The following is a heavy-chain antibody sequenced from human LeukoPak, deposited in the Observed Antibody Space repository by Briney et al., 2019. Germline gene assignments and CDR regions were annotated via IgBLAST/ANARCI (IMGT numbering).Heavy chain of an antibody. V-gene: IGHV4-59*01. CDR2: IYYSGST. CDR1: GDSTSSYY. CDR3: ARDLSQSAPAADVFDP. D-gene: IGHD6-25*01. Sequence: SETLSLTCTVSGDSTSSYYWSWIRQPPGKGLEWIGYIYYSGSTNYNPSLKSRVTISVDTSKNQFSLKLSSVTAADTAVYYCARDLSQSAPAADVFDPWGQGTLVTVSS. J-gene: IGHJ5*02.